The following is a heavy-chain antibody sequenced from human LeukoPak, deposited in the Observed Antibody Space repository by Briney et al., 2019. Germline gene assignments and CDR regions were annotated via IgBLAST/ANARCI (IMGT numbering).Heavy chain of an antibody. D-gene: IGHD2-2*01. CDR1: GVTFSSYS. CDR3: ARADCSSTSCYCTGCYYGMDV. V-gene: IGHV3-21*01. CDR2: ISSSSSYI. Sequence: GGSLRLSCAASGVTFSSYSMNWVRQAPGKGLEWVSSISSSSSYIYYADSVKGRFTISRDNAKNSLYLQMSSLRAEDTAVYYCARADCSSTSCYCTGCYYGMDVWGQGTTVTVSS. J-gene: IGHJ6*02.